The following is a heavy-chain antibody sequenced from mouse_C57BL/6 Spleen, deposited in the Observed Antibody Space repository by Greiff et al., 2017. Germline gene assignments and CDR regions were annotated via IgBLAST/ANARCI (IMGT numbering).Heavy chain of an antibody. D-gene: IGHD2-4*01. CDR1: GYTFTDYE. J-gene: IGHJ3*01. Sequence: VQLQQSGAELVRPGASVTLSCKASGYTFTDYEMHWVKQTPVHGLEWIGAIDPETGGTAYNQKFKGKAILTADKSSSTAYMELRSLTSEDSAVYYCTREGNYEYPWFAYWGQGTLVTVSA. CDR2: IDPETGGT. V-gene: IGHV1-15*01. CDR3: TREGNYEYPWFAY.